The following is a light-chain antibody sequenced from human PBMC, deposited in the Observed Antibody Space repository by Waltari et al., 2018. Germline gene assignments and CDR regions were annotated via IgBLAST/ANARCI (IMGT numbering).Light chain of an antibody. V-gene: IGKV1-33*01. CDR3: QQYDNLPIFT. Sequence: DIQMTQSPSSLSASVGDRFPITCQASQDISNYLNGYQQKPGKAPKPLIYDASNLETGVPSRFSGSGSGTDFTFTISSLQPEDIATYYCQQYDNLPIFTFGPGTKVDIK. CDR2: DAS. J-gene: IGKJ3*01. CDR1: QDISNY.